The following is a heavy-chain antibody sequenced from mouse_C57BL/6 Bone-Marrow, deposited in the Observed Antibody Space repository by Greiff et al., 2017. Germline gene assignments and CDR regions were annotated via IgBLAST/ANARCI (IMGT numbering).Heavy chain of an antibody. CDR2: IRLKSDNYAT. V-gene: IGHV6-3*01. D-gene: IGHD1-1*01. Sequence: EVQLVESGGGLVQPGGSMKLSCVASGFTFSNYWMNWVRQSPEKWLEWVAQIRLKSDNYATHYAESVKGRFTISRDDSKSSVYLEMNNLRAEDTGIYYCTVGSSYVGYFDVWGTGTTVTVSS. J-gene: IGHJ1*03. CDR3: TVGSSYVGYFDV. CDR1: GFTFSNYW.